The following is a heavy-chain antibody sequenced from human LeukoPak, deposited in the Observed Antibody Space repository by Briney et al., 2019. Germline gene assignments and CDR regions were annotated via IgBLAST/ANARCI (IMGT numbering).Heavy chain of an antibody. D-gene: IGHD3-3*01. CDR1: GFTFSSYA. J-gene: IGHJ4*02. V-gene: IGHV3-30-3*01. CDR3: ARVYYDFWSGYSPYGY. CDR2: ISYDGSNK. Sequence: GGSLRLSCAASGFTFSSYAMHWVRQAPGKGLEWVAVISYDGSNKYYADSVKGRFTISRDNSKNMLYLQMNSLRAEDTAVYYCARVYYDFWSGYSPYGYWGQGTLVTVSS.